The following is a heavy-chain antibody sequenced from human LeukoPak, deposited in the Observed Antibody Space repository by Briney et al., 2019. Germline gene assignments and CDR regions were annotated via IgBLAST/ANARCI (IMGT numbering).Heavy chain of an antibody. J-gene: IGHJ4*02. CDR3: AKDQHDILTGYYKEGYYFDY. V-gene: IGHV3-30*02. Sequence: GGSLRLSCAASGFTFNRRGMHWVRQAPGKGLEWVAFIRYDGGETFYADFVKGRFTISRDNSKNTLYLQMNSLRAEDTAVYYCAKDQHDILTGYYKEGYYFDYWGQGTLVTVSS. D-gene: IGHD3-9*01. CDR1: GFTFNRRG. CDR2: IRYDGGET.